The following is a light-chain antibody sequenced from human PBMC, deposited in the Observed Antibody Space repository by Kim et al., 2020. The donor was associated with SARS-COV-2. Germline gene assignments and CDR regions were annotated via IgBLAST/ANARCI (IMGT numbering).Light chain of an antibody. Sequence: FSPGERATLPCWASHGVGRFLAWYQQTPGLPPRLLIYGASNRATGIPARFSGSGSGTDFTLTISRLEPEDSAVYYCQQRTDWPITFGQGTRLEIK. J-gene: IGKJ5*01. V-gene: IGKV3-11*01. CDR3: QQRTDWPIT. CDR1: HGVGRF. CDR2: GAS.